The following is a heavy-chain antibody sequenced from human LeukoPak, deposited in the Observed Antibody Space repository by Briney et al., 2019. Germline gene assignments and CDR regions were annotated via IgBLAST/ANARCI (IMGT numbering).Heavy chain of an antibody. J-gene: IGHJ4*02. CDR3: AREIPRGAINLDY. CDR1: GFTFSTYW. D-gene: IGHD3-10*01. Sequence: GGSLRLSCAASGFTFSTYWMSWVRQAPGKGLEWVANIKKDGSEKRYVDSVKGRLTISRNNAMNSLYLQMNSLRAEDTAVYYCAREIPRGAINLDYWGQGTLVTVSS. V-gene: IGHV3-7*01. CDR2: IKKDGSEK.